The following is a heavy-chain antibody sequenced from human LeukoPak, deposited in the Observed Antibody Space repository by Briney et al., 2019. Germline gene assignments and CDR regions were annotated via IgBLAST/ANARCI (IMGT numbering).Heavy chain of an antibody. Sequence: ASVKVSCKASGYTFTGYYMHWVRQAPGQGLEWMRWINPNSGGTNYAQKFQGRVTMTRDTSISTAYMELSRLRSDDTAVYYCARDDSSGYRLPYYYYYGMDVWGQGTTVTVSS. D-gene: IGHD3-22*01. CDR3: ARDDSSGYRLPYYYYYGMDV. CDR1: GYTFTGYY. CDR2: INPNSGGT. J-gene: IGHJ6*02. V-gene: IGHV1-2*02.